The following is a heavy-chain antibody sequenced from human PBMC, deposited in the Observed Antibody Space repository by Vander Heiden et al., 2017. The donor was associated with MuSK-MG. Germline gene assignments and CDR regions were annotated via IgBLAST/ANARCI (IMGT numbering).Heavy chain of an antibody. J-gene: IGHJ3*02. V-gene: IGHV3-23*01. CDR3: WGYATGNAIAFDI. CDR2: ISGSGGST. CDR1: GFTFRSYA. Sequence: EVPLLESGGGLVQPGGSLRLCCAASGFTFRSYAMSWVRQAPGKGLEWVSAISGSGGSTYYADSVKGRFTISRDNSKNTLYLQMNSLRAENTAVYYCWGYATGNAIAFDIWGQGTMVTVS. D-gene: IGHD3-10*01.